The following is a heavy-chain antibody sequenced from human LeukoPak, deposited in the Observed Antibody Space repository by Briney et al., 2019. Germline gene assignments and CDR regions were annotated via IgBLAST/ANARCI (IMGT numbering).Heavy chain of an antibody. V-gene: IGHV4-34*01. CDR2: INHSGST. D-gene: IGHD3-16*02. CDR3: ARMYYDYVWGSYRSLDY. Sequence: KPSETLSLTCAVYGGSFSGYYWSWIRQPPGKGLEWIGEINHSGSTNYNPSLKSRGAISVDTSKNQFSLKLSSVTAADTAVYYCARMYYDYVWGSYRSLDYWGQGTLVTVSS. J-gene: IGHJ4*02. CDR1: GGSFSGYY.